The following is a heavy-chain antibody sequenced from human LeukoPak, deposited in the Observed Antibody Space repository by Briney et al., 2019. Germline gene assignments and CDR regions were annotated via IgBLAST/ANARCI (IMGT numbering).Heavy chain of an antibody. D-gene: IGHD3-3*01. CDR2: INTDGSSA. CDR3: ARDPPTIFRAFDI. V-gene: IGHV3-74*01. CDR1: GFTFSNAW. Sequence: PGGSLRLSCAGSGFTFSNAWMSWVRQAPGKGLVWVSRINTDGSSASYADSVKGRFTISRDNAKNTLYLQMNSLRAEDTAVYYRARDPPTIFRAFDIWGQGTMVTVSS. J-gene: IGHJ3*02.